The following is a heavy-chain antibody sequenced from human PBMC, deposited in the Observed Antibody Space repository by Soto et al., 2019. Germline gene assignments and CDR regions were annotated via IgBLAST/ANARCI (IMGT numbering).Heavy chain of an antibody. CDR3: AREVGYCSGGTCSPLVY. CDR2: INHSGST. D-gene: IGHD2-15*01. CDR1: GGSFSVYY. Sequence: PXESLTLSCAVYGGSFSVYYWSWIRQPPGKGLEWIGEINHSGSTNYNPSLKSRVTISVDTSKNQFSLKLSSVTAADTAVYYCAREVGYCSGGTCSPLVYWGQGTMVTVSS. J-gene: IGHJ4*02. V-gene: IGHV4-34*01.